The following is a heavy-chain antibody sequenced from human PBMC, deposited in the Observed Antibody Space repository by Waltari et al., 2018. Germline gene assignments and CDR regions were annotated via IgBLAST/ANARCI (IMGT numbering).Heavy chain of an antibody. Sequence: QVQLQESGPGLVKPSETLSLTCTVSGGSISSHYWSWIRQPPGKGLEWIGYIYYSGSTNYNPSLKSRVTISVDTSKNQFSLKLSSVTAADTAVYYCARGVAAAGSDAFDIWGQGTMVTVSS. CDR3: ARGVAAAGSDAFDI. CDR1: GGSISSHY. V-gene: IGHV4-59*11. CDR2: IYYSGST. D-gene: IGHD6-13*01. J-gene: IGHJ3*02.